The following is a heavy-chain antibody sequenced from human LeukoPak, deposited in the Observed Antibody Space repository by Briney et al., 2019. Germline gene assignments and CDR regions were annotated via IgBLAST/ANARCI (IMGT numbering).Heavy chain of an antibody. J-gene: IGHJ6*02. CDR1: GFTFSSYE. Sequence: GGSLRLSCAASGFTFSSYEMNWVRQAPGKGLEWVSYISSSGSTIYYADSVKGRFTISRDNAKNSLYLQMNSLRAEDTAVYYCASIGVVISTYYYYGMDVWGQGTTVTISS. V-gene: IGHV3-48*03. D-gene: IGHD3-3*01. CDR2: ISSSGSTI. CDR3: ASIGVVISTYYYYGMDV.